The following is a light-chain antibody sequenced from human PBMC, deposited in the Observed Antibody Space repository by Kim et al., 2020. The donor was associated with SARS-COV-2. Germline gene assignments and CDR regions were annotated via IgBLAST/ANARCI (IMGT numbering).Light chain of an antibody. Sequence: SACVGNRVTITCRARQSIISWLAWDQHKPGKAPKLLIYDASSLESGVPSRFRGSASGTDFTLTISSLLPDNFTTYYCQNKKSFWTFGQETIVDIK. CDR3: QNKKSFWT. J-gene: IGKJ1*01. V-gene: IGKV1-5*01. CDR2: DAS. CDR1: QSIISW.